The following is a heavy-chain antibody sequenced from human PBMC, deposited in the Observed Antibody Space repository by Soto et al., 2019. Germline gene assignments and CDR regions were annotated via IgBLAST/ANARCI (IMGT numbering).Heavy chain of an antibody. J-gene: IGHJ6*02. D-gene: IGHD3-10*01. V-gene: IGHV3-30*18. CDR1: GFTFSSYG. Sequence: LRLSCAASGFTFSSYGMHWVRQAPGKGLEWVAVISYDGSNKYYADSVKGRFTISRDNSKNTLYLQMNSLRAEDTAVYYCAKEMVRGVIRDWSYYYYGMDVWGQGTTVTVSS. CDR2: ISYDGSNK. CDR3: AKEMVRGVIRDWSYYYYGMDV.